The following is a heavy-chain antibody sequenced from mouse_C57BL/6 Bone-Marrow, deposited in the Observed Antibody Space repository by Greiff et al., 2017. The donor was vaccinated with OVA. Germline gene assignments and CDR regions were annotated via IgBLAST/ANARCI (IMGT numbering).Heavy chain of an antibody. V-gene: IGHV10-3*01. Sequence: EVQVVESGGGLVQPKGSLKLSCAASGFTFNTYAMHWVRQAPGKGLEWVARIRSKSSNYATYYADSVKDRFTISRDDSQSMLYLQMNNLKTEDTAMYYCVRDPRGGNYVDWYFDVWGTGTTVTVSS. CDR2: IRSKSSNYAT. CDR3: VRDPRGGNYVDWYFDV. CDR1: GFTFNTYA. D-gene: IGHD2-1*01. J-gene: IGHJ1*03.